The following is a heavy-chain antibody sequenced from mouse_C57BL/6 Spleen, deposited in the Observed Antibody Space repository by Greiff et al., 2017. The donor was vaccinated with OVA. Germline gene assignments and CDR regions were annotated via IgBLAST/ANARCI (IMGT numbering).Heavy chain of an antibody. CDR2: INYDGSST. CDR1: GFTFSDYY. V-gene: IGHV5-16*01. D-gene: IGHD2-2*01. J-gene: IGHJ4*01. CDR3: AREDRGYDNAMDY. Sequence: EVMLVESEGGLVQPGSSMKLSCTASGFTFSDYYMAWVRQVPEKGLEWVANINYDGSSTYYLDSLKSRFIISRDNAKNILYLQMSSLKSEDTATYYCAREDRGYDNAMDYWGQGTSVTVSS.